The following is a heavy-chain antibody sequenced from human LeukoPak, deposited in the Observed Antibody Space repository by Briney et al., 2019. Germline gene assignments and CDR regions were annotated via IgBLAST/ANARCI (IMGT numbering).Heavy chain of an antibody. J-gene: IGHJ4*02. V-gene: IGHV3-43*01. CDR1: GFTFDDYT. D-gene: IGHD3-3*01. CDR3: AKEARYCDFWSGYYSPYFDY. Sequence: GGSLRLSCAASGFTFDDYTMHWVRQAPGKGLEWASLISWDGGSTYYADSVKGRFTISRDNSKNSLYLQMNSLRTEDTALYYCAKEARYCDFWSGYYSPYFDYWGQGTLVTVSS. CDR2: ISWDGGST.